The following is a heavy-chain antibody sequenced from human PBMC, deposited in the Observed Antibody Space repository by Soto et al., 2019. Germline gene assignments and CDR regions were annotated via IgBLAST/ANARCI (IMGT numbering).Heavy chain of an antibody. Sequence: LSLTCAVYGGSFSGYYWSWIRQPPGKGLEWIGEINHSGSTNYNPSLKSRVTISVDTSKNQFSLKLSSVTAADTAVYYCARGAGSSGFWHYYGMDVWGQGTTVTVSS. V-gene: IGHV4-34*01. CDR3: ARGAGSSGFWHYYGMDV. CDR2: INHSGST. D-gene: IGHD6-6*01. J-gene: IGHJ6*02. CDR1: GGSFSGYY.